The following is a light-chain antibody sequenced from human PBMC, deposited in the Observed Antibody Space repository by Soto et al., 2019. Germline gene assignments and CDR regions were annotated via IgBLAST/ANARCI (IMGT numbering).Light chain of an antibody. CDR2: GAS. Sequence: EIVMTQSPAALSVSPGERATLSCRASQSVSSNLAWYQQKPGQAPRLLIYGASTRATGIPVRFSGSGSGTEFTLTISILQSEDFAVYYCQQYNNWPPLSFGGGTKVEIK. CDR1: QSVSSN. V-gene: IGKV3-15*01. J-gene: IGKJ4*01. CDR3: QQYNNWPPLS.